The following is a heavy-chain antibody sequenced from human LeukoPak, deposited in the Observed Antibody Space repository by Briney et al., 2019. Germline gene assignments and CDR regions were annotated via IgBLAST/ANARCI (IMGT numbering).Heavy chain of an antibody. CDR3: ARDSDYVPRDY. Sequence: PGGSLRLSCAASGFTFSSYSMNWVRQAPGKGLEWVSSISSSSSSYIYYADSVKGRFTISRDNAKNSLYLQMNSLRAEDTAVYYCARDSDYVPRDYWGQGTLVTVSS. CDR1: GFTFSSYS. V-gene: IGHV3-21*01. CDR2: ISSSSSSYI. D-gene: IGHD5-12*01. J-gene: IGHJ4*02.